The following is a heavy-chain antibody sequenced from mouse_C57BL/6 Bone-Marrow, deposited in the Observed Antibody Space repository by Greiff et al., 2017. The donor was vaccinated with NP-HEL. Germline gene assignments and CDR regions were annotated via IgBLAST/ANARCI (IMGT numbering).Heavy chain of an antibody. D-gene: IGHD3-2*02. CDR1: GYSFTDYN. CDR2: INPNYGTT. V-gene: IGHV1-39*01. J-gene: IGHJ3*01. CDR3: AREAQATSFAY. Sequence: LPLQPSGPELVKPGASVTISCKASGYSFTDYNLNWVKQSNGKSLEWIGVINPNYGTTSYNQKFKGKATLTVDQSSSTAYMQLNSLTSEDSAVYYCAREAQATSFAYWGQGTLVTVSA.